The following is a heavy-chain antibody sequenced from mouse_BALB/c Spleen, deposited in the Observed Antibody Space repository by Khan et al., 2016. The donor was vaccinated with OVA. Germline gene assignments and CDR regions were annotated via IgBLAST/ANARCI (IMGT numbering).Heavy chain of an antibody. CDR3: ARLEDI. CDR2: IWAGGST. V-gene: IGHV2-9*02. CDR1: GFSFTSYG. J-gene: IGHJ2*01. Sequence: QVQLKESGPGLVAPSQSLSLTCTVSGFSFTSYGVHWVRQTPGKGLEWLGVIWAGGSTTYNSALMSRLSISKDNSKNQVFLKMISMQTDDAAMYYCARLEDIWGQGTTLTVSS. D-gene: IGHD1-3*01.